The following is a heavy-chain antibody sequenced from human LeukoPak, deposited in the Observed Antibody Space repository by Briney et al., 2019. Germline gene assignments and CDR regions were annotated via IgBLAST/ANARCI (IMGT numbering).Heavy chain of an antibody. Sequence: SETLSLTCTVSGYSISSGYYWGWIRQPPGKGLEWIGSIYHSGSTYYNPSLKSRVTISVDTSKNPFSLKLSCVTAADTAVYYCARVGATKFDYWGQGTLVTVSS. CDR2: IYHSGST. CDR3: ARVGATKFDY. V-gene: IGHV4-38-2*02. D-gene: IGHD1-26*01. CDR1: GYSISSGYY. J-gene: IGHJ4*02.